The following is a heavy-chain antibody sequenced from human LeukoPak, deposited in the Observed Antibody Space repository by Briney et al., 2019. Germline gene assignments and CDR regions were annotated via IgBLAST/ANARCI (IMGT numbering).Heavy chain of an antibody. V-gene: IGHV1-69*13. Sequence: GASVTVSCKASGGTFSSYAISWVRQAPAQGLEWMGGIIPIFGTANYAQKFQGRVTINPDESTSTAYMALNSLRSEETAVYYCARDLRSAPSIAAGRYYYYYYMDVWGKGTTVTVSS. D-gene: IGHD6-6*01. J-gene: IGHJ6*03. CDR1: GGTFSSYA. CDR2: IIPIFGTA. CDR3: ARDLRSAPSIAAGRYYYYYYMDV.